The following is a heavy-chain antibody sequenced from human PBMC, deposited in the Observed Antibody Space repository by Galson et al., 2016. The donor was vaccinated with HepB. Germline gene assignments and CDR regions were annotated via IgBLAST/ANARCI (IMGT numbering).Heavy chain of an antibody. CDR1: GGSIRSGGFY. CDR2: IHYTGNT. Sequence: TLSLTCTVSGGSIRSGGFYWTWIRQHPGEGLEWIGYIHYTGNTYYNPSLKSRVTFSVDPSKNQFSLKLSSVTAADTAVYYCAKVPGIAGAETTWGQGTLVTVSS. CDR3: AKVPGIAGAETT. V-gene: IGHV4-31*03. J-gene: IGHJ4*02. D-gene: IGHD6-13*01.